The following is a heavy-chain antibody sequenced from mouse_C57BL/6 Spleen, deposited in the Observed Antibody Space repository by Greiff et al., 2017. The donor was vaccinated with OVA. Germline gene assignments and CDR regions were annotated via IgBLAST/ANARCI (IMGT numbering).Heavy chain of an antibody. Sequence: VQLQQSGPELVKPGASVKISCKASGYAFSSSWMNWVKQKPGKGLEWIGRIYPGDGDTNYNGKFKGKATLTADKSSSTAYMQLSSLTSEDSAVYFCARDYSNGYYAMDYWGQGTSVTVSS. D-gene: IGHD2-5*01. CDR3: ARDYSNGYYAMDY. CDR2: IYPGDGDT. CDR1: GYAFSSSW. J-gene: IGHJ4*01. V-gene: IGHV1-82*01.